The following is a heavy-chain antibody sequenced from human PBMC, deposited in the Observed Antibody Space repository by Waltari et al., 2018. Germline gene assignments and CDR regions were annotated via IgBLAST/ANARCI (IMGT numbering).Heavy chain of an antibody. V-gene: IGHV3-21*03. CDR3: TRDLYGSGGDWFDP. J-gene: IGHJ5*02. CDR2: IGGTHSNI. CDR1: GFDFRDYE. Sequence: EVRLAEAGGGRVRPGGSLRLACTASGFDFRDYEMNWVRQAPGTGLEWVSSIGGTHSNIFYADSVKGRFTVSRDNAKNSLYLQMDNLRAEDSGLYFCTRDLYGSGGDWFDPWGQGTLVTVSS. D-gene: IGHD3-10*01.